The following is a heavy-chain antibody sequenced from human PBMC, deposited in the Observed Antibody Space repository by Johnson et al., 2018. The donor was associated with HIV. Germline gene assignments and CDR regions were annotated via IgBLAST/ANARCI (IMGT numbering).Heavy chain of an antibody. CDR1: GFTFSREN. V-gene: IGHV3-30*19. J-gene: IGHJ3*01. CDR2: ISYDGSNK. Sequence: QVQLVESGGGVVQPGGSLRLSCEASGFTFSRENMHWVRQAPGKGLEWVAVISYDGSNKYYADSVKGRFTISRDNSKNTLYLQMNSLRAEDTAVYYCARGFLRISMILVADAFDLWGQGTMVTVSS. CDR3: ARGFLRISMILVADAFDL. D-gene: IGHD3-22*01.